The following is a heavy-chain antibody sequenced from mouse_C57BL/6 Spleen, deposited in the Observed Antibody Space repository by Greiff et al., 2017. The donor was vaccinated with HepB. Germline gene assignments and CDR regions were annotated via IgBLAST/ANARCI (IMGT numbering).Heavy chain of an antibody. CDR1: GYAFSSSW. CDR3: ASVYYGFAY. CDR2: IYPGDGDT. D-gene: IGHD2-1*01. J-gene: IGHJ3*01. Sequence: VQLQQSGPELVKPGASVKISCKASGYAFSSSWMNWVKQRPGKGLEWIGRIYPGDGDTNYNGKFKGKATLTADKSSSTAYMQLSSLTSEDSAVYFCASVYYGFAYWGQGTLVTVSA. V-gene: IGHV1-82*01.